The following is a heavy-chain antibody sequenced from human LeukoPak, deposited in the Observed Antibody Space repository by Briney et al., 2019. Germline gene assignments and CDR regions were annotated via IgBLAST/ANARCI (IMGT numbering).Heavy chain of an antibody. CDR3: AKNTGGLPTD. J-gene: IGHJ4*02. D-gene: IGHD2-8*02. V-gene: IGHV3-43*01. Sequence: GGSLRLSCAASGFTFDDYTMHWVRQAPGKGLEWVSLIRWDGGSTYYADSVKGRFTISRDDSKNTLYLQMNSLRGDDTAVYYCAKNTGGLPTDWGQGTLVTVSS. CDR2: IRWDGGST. CDR1: GFTFDDYT.